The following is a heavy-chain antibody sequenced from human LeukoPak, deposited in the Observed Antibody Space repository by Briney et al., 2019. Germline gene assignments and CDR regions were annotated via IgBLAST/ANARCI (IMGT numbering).Heavy chain of an antibody. CDR1: GGTFSSYA. D-gene: IGHD3-22*01. Sequence: SVKVSCKASGGTFSSYAISWVRQAPGQGLEWMGGIIPIFGTANYAQKFQGRVTITADESTSTAYMELSSLRSEDTAVYYCAAGSSGYGENDYWGQGTLVTVSS. CDR3: AAGSSGYGENDY. J-gene: IGHJ4*02. V-gene: IGHV1-69*13. CDR2: IIPIFGTA.